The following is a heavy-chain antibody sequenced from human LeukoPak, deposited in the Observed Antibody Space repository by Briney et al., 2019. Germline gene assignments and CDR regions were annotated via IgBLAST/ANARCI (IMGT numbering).Heavy chain of an antibody. V-gene: IGHV1-69*13. CDR1: GGTFSSYA. CDR2: IIPIFGTA. J-gene: IGHJ5*02. D-gene: IGHD2-21*02. CDR3: ARTEAYCGGDCYFNPYNWFDP. Sequence: ASANVSCKASGGTFSSYAISWVRQAPGQGLEWMGGIIPIFGTANYAQKFQGRVTITADESTSTAYMELSSLRSEDTAVYYCARTEAYCGGDCYFNPYNWFDPWGQGTLVTVSS.